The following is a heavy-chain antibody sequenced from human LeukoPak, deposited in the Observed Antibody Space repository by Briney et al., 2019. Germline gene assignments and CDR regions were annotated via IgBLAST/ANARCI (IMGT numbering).Heavy chain of an antibody. CDR1: GFTFSSYSMN. V-gene: IGHV4-39*01. CDR2: IYYSGST. D-gene: IGHD3-10*01. CDR3: ARHLFTDAFDI. J-gene: IGHJ3*02. Sequence: GSLRLSCAASGFTFSSYSMNWVRQAPGKGLEWIGSIYYSGSTYYNPSLKSRVTISVDTSKNQFSLKLSSVTAADTAVYYCARHLFTDAFDIWGQGTMVTVSS.